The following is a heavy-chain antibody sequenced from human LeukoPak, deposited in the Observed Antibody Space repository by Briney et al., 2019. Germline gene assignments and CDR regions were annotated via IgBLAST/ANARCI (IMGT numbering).Heavy chain of an antibody. J-gene: IGHJ4*02. V-gene: IGHV4-30-2*01. Sequence: SETLSLTCTVSGGSISSGGYYWSWIRQPPGKGLEWIGYIYHSGSTYYNPSLKSRVTISVDRSKNQFSLKLSSVTAADTAVYYCARARTGESFDYWGQGTLVTVSS. D-gene: IGHD7-27*01. CDR3: ARARTGESFDY. CDR1: GGSISSGGYY. CDR2: IYHSGST.